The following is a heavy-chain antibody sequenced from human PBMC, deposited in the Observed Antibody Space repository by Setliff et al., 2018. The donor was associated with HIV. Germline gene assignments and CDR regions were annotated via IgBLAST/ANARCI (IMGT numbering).Heavy chain of an antibody. Sequence: SETLSLTCSVYGGSISGSGYYWSWIRQPPGKALEWIGYIYYSGSVYYNPSLKSRLTISVDTSKNQFSVKLNSVTAADTAVYYCARSQISGSNHETYGFDVWGQGTTVTVSS. CDR3: ARSQISGSNHETYGFDV. J-gene: IGHJ6*02. D-gene: IGHD1-26*01. V-gene: IGHV4-31*03. CDR2: IYYSGSV. CDR1: GGSISGSGYY.